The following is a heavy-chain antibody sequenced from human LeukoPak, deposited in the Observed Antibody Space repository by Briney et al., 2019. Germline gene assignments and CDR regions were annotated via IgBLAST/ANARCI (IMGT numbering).Heavy chain of an antibody. CDR2: INPNSGGT. Sequence: ASVKVSCKASGYTFTGYYMHWVRQAPGQGLEWMGWINPNSGGTNYAQKFQGRVTMTRDTFISTAYMELSRLRSDDTAVYYCARDRVLMVRGVPIYYYYYMDVWGKGTTVTISS. V-gene: IGHV1-2*02. CDR3: ARDRVLMVRGVPIYYYYYMDV. J-gene: IGHJ6*03. D-gene: IGHD3-10*01. CDR1: GYTFTGYY.